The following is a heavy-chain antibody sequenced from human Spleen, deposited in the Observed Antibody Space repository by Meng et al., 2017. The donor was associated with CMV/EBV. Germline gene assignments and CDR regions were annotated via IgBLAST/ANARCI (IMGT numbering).Heavy chain of an antibody. Sequence: GESLKISCAASGFTFSSYSMNWVRQAPGKGLEWVSSISSSSSYIYYADSVKGRFTISRDNAKNSLYLQMNSLRAEDTAVYYCARDKVAARYYYYGMDVWGQGTTVTVSS. D-gene: IGHD6-6*01. CDR1: GFTFSSYS. V-gene: IGHV3-21*01. CDR2: ISSSSSYI. J-gene: IGHJ6*02. CDR3: ARDKVAARYYYYGMDV.